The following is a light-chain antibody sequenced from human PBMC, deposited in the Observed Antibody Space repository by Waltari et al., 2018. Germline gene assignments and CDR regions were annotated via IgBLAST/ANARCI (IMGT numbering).Light chain of an antibody. CDR3: QMYVKLPVT. V-gene: IGKV3-20*01. CDR2: HAS. J-gene: IGKJ1*01. CDR1: QSIGTY. Sequence: EIVLTQSPGTLSLSPGDSATLSCRASQSIGTYLTWYQQRPGQAPRLLIYHASSRATGIPDRVSGSGSGTDFSLTINRLEPEDFAVYYCQMYVKLPVTFGQGTKVELK.